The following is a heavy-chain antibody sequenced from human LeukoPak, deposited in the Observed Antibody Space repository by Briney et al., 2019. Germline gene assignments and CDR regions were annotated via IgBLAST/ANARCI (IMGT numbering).Heavy chain of an antibody. V-gene: IGHV3-21*04. J-gene: IGHJ4*02. Sequence: NPGGSLRLSCAASGFTFSSYSMNWVRQAPGKGLEWVSSISSSSSYIYYADSVKGRFTISRDNAKNTVHLQMTTLRVDDTAVYYCAKDPPSYSWNYIKYFDSWGQGTLVTVSS. D-gene: IGHD1-1*01. CDR1: GFTFSSYS. CDR3: AKDPPSYSWNYIKYFDS. CDR2: ISSSSSYI.